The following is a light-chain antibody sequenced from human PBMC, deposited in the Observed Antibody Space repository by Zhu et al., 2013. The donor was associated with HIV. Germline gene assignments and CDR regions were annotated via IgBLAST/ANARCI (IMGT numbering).Light chain of an antibody. J-gene: IGKJ4*01. Sequence: DIQMTQSPPSLSASVGDRVTITCRASQDVANYLAWFQQKPGKAPKSLMYGASTLQSGIPSRFSGGGSGTHFTLTISSLEPEDLATYYCQQYHTYPLTFGGGTKVEFK. CDR2: GAS. CDR1: QDVANY. V-gene: IGKV1-16*01. CDR3: QQYHTYPLT.